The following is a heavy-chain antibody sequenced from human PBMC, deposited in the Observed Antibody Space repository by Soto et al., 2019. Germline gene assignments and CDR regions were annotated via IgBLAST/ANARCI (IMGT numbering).Heavy chain of an antibody. CDR3: AKDRNIAADYYFDY. V-gene: IGHV3-9*01. J-gene: IGHJ4*02. D-gene: IGHD6-6*01. Sequence: GGSLRLSCAASGFTFDDYAMHWVRQAPGKGLEWVSGISWNSGSIGYADSVKGRFTISRDNAKNSLYLQMNSLRAEDTALYYCAKDRNIAADYYFDYWGQGTLVTVS. CDR1: GFTFDDYA. CDR2: ISWNSGSI.